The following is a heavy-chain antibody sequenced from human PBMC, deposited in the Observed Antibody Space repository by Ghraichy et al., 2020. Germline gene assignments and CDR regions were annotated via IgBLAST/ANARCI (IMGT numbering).Heavy chain of an antibody. Sequence: SETLSLTCAVYGGSFSGYYWSWIRQPPGKGLEWIGEINHSGSTNYNPSLKSRVTISVDTSKNQFSLKLSSVTAADTAVYYCARAGRYGLYCSSTSCYFGWFDPWGQGTLVTVSS. V-gene: IGHV4-34*01. J-gene: IGHJ5*02. CDR2: INHSGST. CDR3: ARAGRYGLYCSSTSCYFGWFDP. D-gene: IGHD2-2*01. CDR1: GGSFSGYY.